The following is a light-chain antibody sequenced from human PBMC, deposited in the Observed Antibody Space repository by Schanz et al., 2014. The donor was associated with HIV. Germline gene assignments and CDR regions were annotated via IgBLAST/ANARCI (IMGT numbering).Light chain of an antibody. CDR2: DVD. Sequence: QSALTPPASVSGSPGQSITISCTGTSSDVGGYKYVSWYQQYPGKAPKLIIFDVDNRPSGVSWRFSASKSGNTASLTISGLQAEDEADYYCGSYSSGDSHWVFGGGTKLTVL. J-gene: IGLJ3*02. V-gene: IGLV2-14*01. CDR3: GSYSSGDSHWV. CDR1: SSDVGGYKY.